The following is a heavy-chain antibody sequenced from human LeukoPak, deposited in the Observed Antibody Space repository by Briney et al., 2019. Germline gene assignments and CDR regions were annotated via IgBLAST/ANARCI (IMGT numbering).Heavy chain of an antibody. V-gene: IGHV4-61*02. CDR2: IYTSGST. CDR1: GGSISSGSYY. J-gene: IGHJ4*02. D-gene: IGHD1-7*01. CDR3: ARGNYGTDY. Sequence: SETLSLTCTVSGGSISSGSYYWSWIRQPAGKGLEWIGRIYTSGSTNYNPSLKSRVTISVDTSKNQFSLKLSSVTAADTAVYYCARGNYGTDYWGQGTLVTVSS.